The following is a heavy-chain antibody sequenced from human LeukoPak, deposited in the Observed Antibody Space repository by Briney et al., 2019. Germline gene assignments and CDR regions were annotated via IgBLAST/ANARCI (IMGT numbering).Heavy chain of an antibody. D-gene: IGHD2-21*01. J-gene: IGHJ4*02. Sequence: SMKVSCKASGGTFSSYAISWVRQAPGQGLEWMGRIIPILGIANYAQKFQGRVTITADKSTSTAYMELSSLRSEDTAVYYCAGIRGDGYSDYWGQGTLVTVSS. CDR2: IIPILGIA. V-gene: IGHV1-69*04. CDR1: GGTFSSYA. CDR3: AGIRGDGYSDY.